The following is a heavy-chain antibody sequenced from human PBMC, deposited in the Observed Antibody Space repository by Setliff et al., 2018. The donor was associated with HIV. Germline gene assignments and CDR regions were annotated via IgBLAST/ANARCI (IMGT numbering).Heavy chain of an antibody. J-gene: IGHJ6*02. Sequence: RLSCAASGFNFSSHTMNWFRLAPGKGLEWISHITNTGSSYIYYADSVKGRFTISRDNAKNSLYLQMNSLRAEDKAVYYCARDFNYYYYYGMDVWGQGTTVTVSS. CDR3: ARDFNYYYYYGMDV. V-gene: IGHV3-21*05. CDR2: ITNTGSSYI. CDR1: GFNFSSHT.